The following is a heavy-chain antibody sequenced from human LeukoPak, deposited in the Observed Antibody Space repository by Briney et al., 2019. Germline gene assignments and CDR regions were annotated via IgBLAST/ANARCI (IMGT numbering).Heavy chain of an antibody. CDR1: GFTFSNHD. CDR3: VRPLRFFNWSLWDV. Sequence: VQPGRSLRLSCAASGFTFSNHDIHWVRQAPGKGLEWVAVISYDGSNKYYADSVKGRFTISRDNSKNRLYLQMNSLRAEDTAVYYCVRPLRFFNWSLWDVWGKGTTVTISS. CDR2: ISYDGSNK. D-gene: IGHD3-9*01. J-gene: IGHJ6*04. V-gene: IGHV3-30*03.